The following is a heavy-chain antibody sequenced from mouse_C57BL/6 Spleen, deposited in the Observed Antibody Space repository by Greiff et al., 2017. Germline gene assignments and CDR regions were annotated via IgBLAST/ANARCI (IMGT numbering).Heavy chain of an antibody. J-gene: IGHJ3*01. CDR1: GFTFSSYS. CDR3: TRDPDREGWFAY. V-gene: IGHV5-9-1*02. CDR2: ISRGGDYI. Sequence: DVQLVESGEGLVKPGGSLKLSCAASGFTFSSYSMSWVRQTPEQRLEWVAYISRGGDYIYYADTVKGRFTISRDNARNTMYLQMSSLKSEDTAMYYCTRDPDREGWFAYWGQGTLVTVSA.